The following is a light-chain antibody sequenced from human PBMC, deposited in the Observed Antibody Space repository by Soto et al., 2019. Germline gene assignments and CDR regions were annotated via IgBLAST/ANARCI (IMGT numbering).Light chain of an antibody. CDR3: TSYTISGTVV. Sequence: QSALTQPASVSGSPGQSITISCTGTSSDVGGYNLVSWYQQYPGKAPKLMIFEVSNRPSGVSNRFSGSKSGNTASLTISGLQAEDEADYYCTSYTISGTVVFGGGTQLTVL. CDR2: EVS. CDR1: SSDVGGYNL. J-gene: IGLJ2*01. V-gene: IGLV2-14*01.